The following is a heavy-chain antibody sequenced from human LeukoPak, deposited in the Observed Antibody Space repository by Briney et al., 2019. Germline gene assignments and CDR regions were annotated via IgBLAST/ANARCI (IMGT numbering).Heavy chain of an antibody. CDR3: ARGVAYYYSMDV. D-gene: IGHD2-21*01. CDR1: GYTFTGYY. J-gene: IGHJ6*03. V-gene: IGHV1-2*02. Sequence: ASVKVSCKASGYTFTGYYMHWVRQAPGQGLEWMGWTNPNSGGTNYAQKFQGRVTMTRDTSISTAYMELSRLRSEDTAVYYCARGVAYYYSMDVWGRGTTVTVSS. CDR2: TNPNSGGT.